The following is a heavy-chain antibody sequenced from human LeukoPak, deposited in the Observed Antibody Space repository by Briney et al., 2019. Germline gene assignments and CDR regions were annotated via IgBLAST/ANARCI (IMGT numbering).Heavy chain of an antibody. CDR2: ISYDGSNK. J-gene: IGHJ3*02. Sequence: GGSLRLSCAASGFTFSSYAMHWVRQAPGKGLEWGAVISYDGSNKYYADSVKGRFTISRDNSKNTLYLQMNSLRAEDTAVYYCARDCSSTSCQNDAFDIWGQGTMVTVSS. V-gene: IGHV3-30-3*01. CDR3: ARDCSSTSCQNDAFDI. CDR1: GFTFSSYA. D-gene: IGHD2-2*01.